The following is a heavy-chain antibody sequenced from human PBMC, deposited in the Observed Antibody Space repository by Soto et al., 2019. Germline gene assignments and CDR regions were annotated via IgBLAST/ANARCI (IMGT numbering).Heavy chain of an antibody. CDR1: GFTFSSYA. V-gene: IGHV3-30-3*01. CDR2: ISYDGSNK. J-gene: IGHJ4*02. Sequence: HPGGSLRLSCAASGFTFSSYAMHWVRQAPGKGLEWVAVISYDGSNKYYADSVKGRFTISRDNSKNTLYLQMNSLRAEDTAVYYCARVGPRGMARDYFDYWGQGTLVTVSS. CDR3: ARVGPRGMARDYFDY. D-gene: IGHD1-26*01.